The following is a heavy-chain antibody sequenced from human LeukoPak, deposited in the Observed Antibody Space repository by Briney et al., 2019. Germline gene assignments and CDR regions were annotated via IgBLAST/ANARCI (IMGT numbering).Heavy chain of an antibody. J-gene: IGHJ4*02. Sequence: PSETLSLTCTVSGGSISSGSYYWSWIRQPAGKGLDWIGRIYTTGSTNYNPSLKSRVTISVDTSKNQFSLKLSSVTAADTAVYYCARSPPLGSYGNGPWELPVPYFDYWGQGTLVPVSS. CDR1: GGSISSGSYY. CDR2: IYTTGST. CDR3: ARSPPLGSYGNGPWELPVPYFDY. V-gene: IGHV4-61*02. D-gene: IGHD1-26*01.